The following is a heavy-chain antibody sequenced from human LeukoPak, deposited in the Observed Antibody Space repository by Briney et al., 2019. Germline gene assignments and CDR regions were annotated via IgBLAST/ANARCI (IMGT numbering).Heavy chain of an antibody. Sequence: GASVKVSCKASGYTFTSYDINWVRQATGQGLEWMGWMNPNSGNTGYAQKFQGRVTITRNTSISTAYMELSSLRSEDTAVYYCARRSRILYFVDHWGQGTLVTVSS. D-gene: IGHD2-8*01. J-gene: IGHJ4*02. V-gene: IGHV1-8*03. CDR2: MNPNSGNT. CDR1: GYTFTSYD. CDR3: ARRSRILYFVDH.